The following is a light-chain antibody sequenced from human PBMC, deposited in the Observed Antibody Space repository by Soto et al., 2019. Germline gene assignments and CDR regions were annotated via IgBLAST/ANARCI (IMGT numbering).Light chain of an antibody. CDR3: QQTRSGIT. CDR1: QTIDSY. J-gene: IGKJ5*01. CDR2: AAS. Sequence: DIQLTQSPPSLSATVVDRVTITCRASQTIDSYLNWFQQKPGMAPKLLIYAASKLQSGVPSRFRGSGSGTDLTLTIDTLQPGDFASYYCQQTRSGITFGQGTRLEIK. V-gene: IGKV1-39*01.